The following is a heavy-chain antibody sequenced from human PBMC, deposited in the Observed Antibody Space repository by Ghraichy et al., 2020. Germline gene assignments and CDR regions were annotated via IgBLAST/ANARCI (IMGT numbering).Heavy chain of an antibody. CDR3: AVAYCGGDCYSTALTFYFDY. D-gene: IGHD2-21*02. CDR1: GGSLSGYF. CDR2: INHSGYT. Sequence: SETLSLTCAVYGGSLSGYFWSWFRQPPGKGLEWIGEINHSGYTNYNPSLKSRVTISGDTSKNQFSLRLTSVTAADTALYYCAVAYCGGDCYSTALTFYFDYWGQGALVTVSS. J-gene: IGHJ4*02. V-gene: IGHV4-34*01.